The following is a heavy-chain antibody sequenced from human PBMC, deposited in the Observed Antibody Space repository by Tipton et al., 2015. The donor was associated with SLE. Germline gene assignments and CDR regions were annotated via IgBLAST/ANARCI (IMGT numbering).Heavy chain of an antibody. Sequence: TLSLTCTVSGGSVSSGRYYWSWIRQPAGKGLEWIGRIFPAGGTNYNPSLKSRVTISVGTSKNQVSLKLSSVTAADTAVYYCARVQEGGYYFYGMDVWGQGTTVTVSS. V-gene: IGHV4-61*02. D-gene: IGHD3-16*01. CDR2: IFPAGGT. CDR3: ARVQEGGYYFYGMDV. J-gene: IGHJ6*02. CDR1: GGSVSSGRYY.